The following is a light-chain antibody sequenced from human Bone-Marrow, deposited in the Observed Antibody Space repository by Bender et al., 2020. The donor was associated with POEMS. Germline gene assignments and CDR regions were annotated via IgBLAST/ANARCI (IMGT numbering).Light chain of an antibody. Sequence: SYALTQPPSVSVSPGQTASIACSGDNLGDKYTSWYQQKPGQSPILVLYLNTERPSGIPERFFGSTSGNTATLTISGTQAMDEADYYCQAWDSSTEVVFGGGTKLTVL. V-gene: IGLV3-1*01. CDR2: LNT. J-gene: IGLJ2*01. CDR1: NLGDKY. CDR3: QAWDSSTEVV.